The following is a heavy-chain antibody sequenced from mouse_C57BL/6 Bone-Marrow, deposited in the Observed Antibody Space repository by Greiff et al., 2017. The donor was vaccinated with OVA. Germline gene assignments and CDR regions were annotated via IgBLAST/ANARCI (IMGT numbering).Heavy chain of an antibody. CDR3: ARGNLLRKYYFDY. CDR1: GYTFTSYW. V-gene: IGHV1-52*01. Sequence: QVQLKQPGAELVRPGSSVKLSCKASGYTFTSYWMHWVKQRPIQGLEWIGNIDPSDSETHYNQKFKDKATLTVDKSSSTAYMQLSSLTSEDSAVYYCARGNLLRKYYFDYWGQGTTLTVSS. D-gene: IGHD1-1*01. J-gene: IGHJ2*01. CDR2: IDPSDSET.